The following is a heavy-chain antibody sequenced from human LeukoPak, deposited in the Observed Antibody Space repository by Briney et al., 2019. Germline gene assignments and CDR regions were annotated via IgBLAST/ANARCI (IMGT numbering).Heavy chain of an antibody. CDR1: GGSISAYY. CDR2: IYYTGST. D-gene: IGHD3-3*01. J-gene: IGHJ4*02. CDR3: ARGGDDFWIFDY. Sequence: SETLSLTCTISGGSISAYYWSWIRQPLGKGLEWIGYIYYTGSTNYNPSLKSRVTISVDTSKNQFSLKLSSVTAADTAVYYCARGGDDFWIFDYWGQGTLVTVSS. V-gene: IGHV4-59*01.